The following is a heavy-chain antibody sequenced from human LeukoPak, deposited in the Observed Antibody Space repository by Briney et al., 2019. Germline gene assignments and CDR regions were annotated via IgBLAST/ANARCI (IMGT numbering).Heavy chain of an antibody. D-gene: IGHD6-19*01. CDR2: IYYSGST. V-gene: IGHV4-39*07. Sequence: SETLSLTCTVSGGSISSSSYYWGWIRQPPGKGLEWIGSIYYSGSTYYNPSLKSRVTISVDTSKNQFSLKLSSVTAADTAVYHCARGGWPFDYWGQGTLVTVSS. CDR3: ARGGWPFDY. J-gene: IGHJ4*02. CDR1: GGSISSSSYY.